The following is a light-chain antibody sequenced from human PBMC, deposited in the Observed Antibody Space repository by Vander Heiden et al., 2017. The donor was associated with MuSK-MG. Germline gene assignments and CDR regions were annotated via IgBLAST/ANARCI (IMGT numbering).Light chain of an antibody. J-gene: IGKJ2*01. CDR2: DAA. CDR1: QDISNY. V-gene: IGKV1-33*01. CDR3: QQYGNLPPYT. Sequence: DIQMTQSPSSLSASVGDRVTITCQASQDISNYLNWYQQKPGKAPKLLIYDAANLETRVPSRFSGSGSGTDFTFTISSLQPEDIATYYCQQYGNLPPYTFGQGTKLEIK.